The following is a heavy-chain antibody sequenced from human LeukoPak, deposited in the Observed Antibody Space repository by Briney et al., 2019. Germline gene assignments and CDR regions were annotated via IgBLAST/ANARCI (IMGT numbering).Heavy chain of an antibody. CDR2: ISYTGST. Sequence: PSETLSLTCIVSGGSIRSYDWSWIRQPPGKGLEWIGYISYTGSTSYNPSLKSRVTMSGDTPKNQCSLKLSSVTAADTAVYYCVRVGGSPLGALDVWGQGTMVTVSS. D-gene: IGHD1-14*01. V-gene: IGHV4-59*01. CDR3: VRVGGSPLGALDV. CDR1: GGSIRSYD. J-gene: IGHJ3*01.